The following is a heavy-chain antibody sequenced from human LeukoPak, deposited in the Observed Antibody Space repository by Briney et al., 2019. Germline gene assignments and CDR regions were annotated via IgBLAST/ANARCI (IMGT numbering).Heavy chain of an antibody. CDR3: ARGPNCSGGTCYSNYHYYGMDV. CDR2: ISGGSSYI. D-gene: IGHD2-15*01. V-gene: IGHV3-21*06. J-gene: IGHJ6*02. Sequence: PGGSLRLSRAASGFTFSSYAMNWVRQAPGKGLEWVSSISGGSSYIFYADSMKGRFTISRDNAKNSLYLQMSSPRAEDTAVYYCARGPNCSGGTCYSNYHYYGMDVWGQGTTVTVSS. CDR1: GFTFSSYA.